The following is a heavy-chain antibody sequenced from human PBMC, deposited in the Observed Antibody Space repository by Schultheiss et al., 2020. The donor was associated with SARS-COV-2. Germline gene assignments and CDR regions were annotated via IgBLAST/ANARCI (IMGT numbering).Heavy chain of an antibody. Sequence: GSLRLSCAASGFTFSNAWMSWVRQAPGKGLEWVGRIKSKTDGGTTDYAAPVKGRFTISRDDSKNTLYLQMNSLRAEDTAVYYCARDRGVRGDFDYWGQGALVTVSS. CDR1: GFTFSNAW. J-gene: IGHJ4*02. V-gene: IGHV3-15*01. CDR3: ARDRGVRGDFDY. D-gene: IGHD3-10*01. CDR2: IKSKTDGGTT.